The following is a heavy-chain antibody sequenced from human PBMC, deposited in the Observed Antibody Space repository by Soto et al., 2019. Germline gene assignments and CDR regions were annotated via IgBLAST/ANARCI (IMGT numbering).Heavy chain of an antibody. D-gene: IGHD3-16*01. V-gene: IGHV3-48*02. CDR1: GFTFSSYS. Sequence: EVQLVESGGGLVQPGGSLRLSCAASGFTFSSYSMNWVRQAPGKGLEWVSYISSSSSTIYYADSVKGRFTISRDHAKNALYLQMNSLRDEDTAVYYCARGLGGDYYYYGMDVWGQGTTVTVSS. CDR3: ARGLGGDYYYYGMDV. CDR2: ISSSSSTI. J-gene: IGHJ6*02.